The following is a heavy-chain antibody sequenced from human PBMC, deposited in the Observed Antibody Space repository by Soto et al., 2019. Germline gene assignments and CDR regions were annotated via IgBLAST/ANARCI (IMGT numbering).Heavy chain of an antibody. D-gene: IGHD1-26*01. CDR2: ISWNSGSI. V-gene: IGHV3-9*01. CDR1: GFTFDDYA. J-gene: IGHJ4*02. Sequence: SLRLSCAASGFTFDDYAMHWVRQAPGKGLEWVSGISWNSGSIGYADSVKGRFTISRDNAKNSLYLQMNSLRAEDTALYYCAKDSSGSYYGKFDYWGKG. CDR3: AKDSSGSYYGKFDY.